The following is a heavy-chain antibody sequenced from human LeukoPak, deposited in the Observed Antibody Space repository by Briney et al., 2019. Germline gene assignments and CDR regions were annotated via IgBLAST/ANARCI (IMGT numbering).Heavy chain of an antibody. CDR1: GGSISSYY. Sequence: SETLSLTCTVSGGSISSYYWSWIRQLPGKGLEWIGYIYYSGSTNYNPSLKSRVTISVDTSKSQFSLKLSSVTAADTAMYYCARVSWPDAFDIWGQGTMVTVSS. CDR3: ARVSWPDAFDI. V-gene: IGHV4-59*01. CDR2: IYYSGST. J-gene: IGHJ3*02. D-gene: IGHD5-12*01.